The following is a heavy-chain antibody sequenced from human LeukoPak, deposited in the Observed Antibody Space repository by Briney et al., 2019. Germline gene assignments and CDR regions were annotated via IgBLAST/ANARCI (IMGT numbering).Heavy chain of an antibody. CDR2: VSGDGRST. CDR1: GFTFSNYA. Sequence: GGSLRLSCAASGFTFSNYAMSWVRQAPGKGLEWVSAVSGDGRSTYSTDSLKGRFTISRDNSKNTVFLQMHNVTAEDTAVYYCAKPFGFLEWLYGGYYDSWGQGAHVTVSS. V-gene: IGHV3-23*01. J-gene: IGHJ4*02. D-gene: IGHD3-3*01. CDR3: AKPFGFLEWLYGGYYDS.